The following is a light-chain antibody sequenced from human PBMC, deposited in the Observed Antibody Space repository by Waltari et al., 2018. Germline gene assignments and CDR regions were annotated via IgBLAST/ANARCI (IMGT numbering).Light chain of an antibody. J-gene: IGKJ4*01. Sequence: ELVLTQSPATLSLSPGERATLSCRASQSVSSYLAWYKQKPGQAPRLLIYDASNRATGIPARFSGSGSGTDFTLTISSREPEDFAVYYCQQRSNWPPTFGGGTKVEIK. CDR3: QQRSNWPPT. CDR2: DAS. V-gene: IGKV3-11*01. CDR1: QSVSSY.